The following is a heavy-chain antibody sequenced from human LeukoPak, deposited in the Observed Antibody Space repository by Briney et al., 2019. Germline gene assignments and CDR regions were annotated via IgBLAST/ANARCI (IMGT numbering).Heavy chain of an antibody. J-gene: IGHJ4*02. V-gene: IGHV3-30*03. D-gene: IGHD3-16*01. Sequence: GRSLRLSCAASGFTFSSYGMHWVRQAPGKGLEWVAVISYDGSNTYYADSVKGRFTISRDNSKNTLYLQMNSLRAEDTAIYYCARKTDHRAGGDYWGQGTLVTVSS. CDR2: ISYDGSNT. CDR3: ARKTDHRAGGDY. CDR1: GFTFSSYG.